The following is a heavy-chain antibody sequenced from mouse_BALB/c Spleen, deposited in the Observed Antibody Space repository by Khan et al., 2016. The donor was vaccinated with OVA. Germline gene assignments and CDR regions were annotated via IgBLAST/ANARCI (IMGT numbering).Heavy chain of an antibody. Sequence: QIHLVQSGPELKKPGVTVKISCKASGYTFKTYGMNWVKQAPGKGLKWMGWINTYTGEPTYDDDFKGRFAFSLETSASTAYLQINNLKNEDTATYYRARVCDSGTMGYCGQGTSVTVSS. CDR1: GYTFKTYG. J-gene: IGHJ4*01. CDR2: INTYTGEP. V-gene: IGHV9-3-1*01. D-gene: IGHD2-13*01. CDR3: ARVCDSGTMGY.